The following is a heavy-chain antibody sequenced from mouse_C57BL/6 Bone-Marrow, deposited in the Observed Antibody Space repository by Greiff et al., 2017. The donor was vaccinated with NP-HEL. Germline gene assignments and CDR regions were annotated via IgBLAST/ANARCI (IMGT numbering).Heavy chain of an antibody. J-gene: IGHJ4*01. CDR1: GFSLTSYG. CDR3: AGPYYYGPHYYAMDY. CDR2: IWSGGST. Sequence: VKLVESGPGLVQPSQSLSITCTVSGFSLTSYGVHWVRQSPGKGLEWLGVIWSGGSTDYNAAFISRLSISKDNSKSQVFFKMNSLQADDTAIYYCAGPYYYGPHYYAMDYWGQGTSVTVSS. V-gene: IGHV2-2*01. D-gene: IGHD1-1*01.